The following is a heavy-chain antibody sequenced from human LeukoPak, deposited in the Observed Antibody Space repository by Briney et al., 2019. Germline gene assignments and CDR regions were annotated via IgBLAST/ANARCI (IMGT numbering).Heavy chain of an antibody. D-gene: IGHD6-6*01. J-gene: IGHJ4*02. V-gene: IGHV3-23*01. Sequence: PGRSLRLSCAAPGFAFSSYAMSWVRQAPGKGLEWVSAISGGGGSTYYADSVKVRFTSSRDNSENTLYPQMNSLRADYTAVYHCANAANQARPTYFDYWGQGTLVTVSS. CDR3: ANAANQARPTYFDY. CDR1: GFAFSSYA. CDR2: ISGGGGST.